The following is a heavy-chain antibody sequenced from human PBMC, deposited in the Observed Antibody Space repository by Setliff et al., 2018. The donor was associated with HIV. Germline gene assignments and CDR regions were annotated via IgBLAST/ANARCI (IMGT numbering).Heavy chain of an antibody. CDR1: GFTFSTYG. CDR3: ARGDNFWSGYYG. CDR2: IEHDGSKK. Sequence: GGSLRLSCAVSGFTFSTYGMHWVRQAPGKGLEWVTFIEHDGSKKFYADSVKGRFTISRDNSKNTLYLQMNSLRVEDTAFYYCARGDNFWSGYYGWGQGTLVTVSS. D-gene: IGHD3-3*01. V-gene: IGHV3-33*05. J-gene: IGHJ4*02.